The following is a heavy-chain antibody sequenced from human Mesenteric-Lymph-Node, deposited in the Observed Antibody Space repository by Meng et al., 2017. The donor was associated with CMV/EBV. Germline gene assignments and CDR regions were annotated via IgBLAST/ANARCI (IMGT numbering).Heavy chain of an antibody. CDR1: GYSFTSYW. CDR2: IYPGDSDT. CDR3: ARQYSASWYYHYYGTDV. Sequence: KVSCKGSGYSFTSYWIGWVRQRPGKGLEWMGIIYPGDSDTRYSPSFQGQVTISADKSNSTAYLQWRSLKATDTATYYCARQYSASWYYHYYGTDVWGQGTTVTVSS. J-gene: IGHJ6*02. D-gene: IGHD6-13*01. V-gene: IGHV5-51*01.